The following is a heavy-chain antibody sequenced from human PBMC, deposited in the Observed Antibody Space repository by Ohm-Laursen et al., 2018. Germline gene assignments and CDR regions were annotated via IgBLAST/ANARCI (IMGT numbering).Heavy chain of an antibody. D-gene: IGHD1-26*01. J-gene: IGHJ3*02. Sequence: SQTLSLTCAVYGGSFSGYYWSWIRQPPGKGLEWIGEINHSGSTNYNPSLKSRVTISVDTSKNQFSLKLSSVTAADTAVYYCASVWELLQDYAFDIWGQGTMVTFSS. CDR3: ASVWELLQDYAFDI. CDR2: INHSGST. CDR1: GGSFSGYY. V-gene: IGHV4-34*01.